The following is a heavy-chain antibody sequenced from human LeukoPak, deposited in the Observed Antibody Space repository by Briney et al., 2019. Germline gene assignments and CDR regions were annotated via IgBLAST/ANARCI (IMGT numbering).Heavy chain of an antibody. J-gene: IGHJ4*02. Sequence: GGSLRLSCVASGFTFSSYAMSWVRQAPGKGLEWVSAISGSGGSTYYADSVKGRFTISRDNAKNALFLQMNSLRAEDTAVYYCARSYSGNSDLNYWGQGTLVTVSS. CDR2: ISGSGGST. D-gene: IGHD4-23*01. CDR1: GFTFSSYA. CDR3: ARSYSGNSDLNY. V-gene: IGHV3-23*01.